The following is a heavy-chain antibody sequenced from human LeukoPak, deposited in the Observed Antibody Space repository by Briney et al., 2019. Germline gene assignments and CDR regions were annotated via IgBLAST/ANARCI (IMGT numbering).Heavy chain of an antibody. CDR3: ARESSGSYTEFDY. CDR2: IYTSGST. D-gene: IGHD1-26*01. Sequence: PSETLSLTCTVSGGSINSYFWSWIRQPAGKGLEWIGRIYTSGSTNYNASLKSRVSMSVDTSKNQFSLKLSSVTAADTAVFYCARESSGSYTEFDYWGQGTLVTVSS. J-gene: IGHJ4*02. CDR1: GGSINSYF. V-gene: IGHV4-4*07.